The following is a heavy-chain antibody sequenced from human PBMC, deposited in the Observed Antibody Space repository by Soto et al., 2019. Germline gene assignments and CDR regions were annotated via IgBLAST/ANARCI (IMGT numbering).Heavy chain of an antibody. J-gene: IGHJ5*02. CDR3: ARDWYSSRWYFEP. D-gene: IGHD6-13*01. Sequence: QVQLVQSGAEVKKPGASVKVSCKASGYTFTSYAMHWVRQAPGQRLEWMGWINAGNGNTKYSQKFQGRVTITRDTSVSTAYLELSSLRSEDTAVYYCARDWYSSRWYFEPCGQGTLVTVSS. CDR1: GYTFTSYA. CDR2: INAGNGNT. V-gene: IGHV1-3*01.